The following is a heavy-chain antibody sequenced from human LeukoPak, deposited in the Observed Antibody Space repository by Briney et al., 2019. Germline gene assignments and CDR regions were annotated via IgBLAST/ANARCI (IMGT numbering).Heavy chain of an antibody. D-gene: IGHD3-22*01. CDR2: IYHSGST. CDR3: ARWYYYDSSALYP. Sequence: SETLSLTCSVSGGSINSDYWNWIRQPPGKGLEWIGYIYHSGSTNYNPSLKSRVTISVDTSKNQFSLKLSSVTAADTAVYYCARWYYYDSSALYPWGQGTLVTVSS. V-gene: IGHV4-59*12. CDR1: GGSINSDY. J-gene: IGHJ5*02.